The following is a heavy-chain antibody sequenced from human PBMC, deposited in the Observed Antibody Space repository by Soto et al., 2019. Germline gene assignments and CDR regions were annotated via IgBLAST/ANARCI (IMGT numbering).Heavy chain of an antibody. D-gene: IGHD5-12*01. CDR2: IVPMLGVV. V-gene: IGHV1-69*02. Sequence: GASVKVSCKASGGIFSSYTITWVRQAPGQGLEWMGRIVPMLGVVNYAQKFQGRVTLTADKSTSTAYMELSSLRSEDTAVYYCATNVEMATIHHLDYWGQGTQVTVSS. CDR1: GGIFSSYT. J-gene: IGHJ4*02. CDR3: ATNVEMATIHHLDY.